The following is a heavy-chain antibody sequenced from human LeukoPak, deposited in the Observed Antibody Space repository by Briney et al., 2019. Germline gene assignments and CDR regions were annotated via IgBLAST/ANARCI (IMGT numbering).Heavy chain of an antibody. Sequence: PSETLSLTCSVSGGSINNYYWTWIRQPAGKGLEWIGHISTLGSTNYNPSLKSRVSMSVDTSNYHSSLKLSFVTAADTAIYYCARVAQYLVGASSTAFFEYWGQGTLVTVSS. V-gene: IGHV4-4*07. D-gene: IGHD1-26*01. CDR3: ARVAQYLVGASSTAFFEY. J-gene: IGHJ4*02. CDR1: GGSINNYY. CDR2: ISTLGST.